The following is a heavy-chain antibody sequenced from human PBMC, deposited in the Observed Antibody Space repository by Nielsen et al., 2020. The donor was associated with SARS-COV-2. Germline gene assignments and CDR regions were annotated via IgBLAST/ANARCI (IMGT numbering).Heavy chain of an antibody. CDR1: GGSISSYY. CDR3: ARGFSYGYLFDY. Sequence: SETLSLTCTVSGGSISSYYWSWIRQPPGKGLEWIGYIYYSGSTNYNPSLKSRVTISVDTSKNQFSLKLSSVTAADTAVYYCARGFSYGYLFDYWGQGTLVTVSS. V-gene: IGHV4-59*01. J-gene: IGHJ4*02. D-gene: IGHD5-18*01. CDR2: IYYSGST.